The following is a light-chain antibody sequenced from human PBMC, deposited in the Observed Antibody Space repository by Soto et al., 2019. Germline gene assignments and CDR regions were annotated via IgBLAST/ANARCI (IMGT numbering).Light chain of an antibody. V-gene: IGKV3-11*01. CDR1: QSVSSY. CDR3: QQRSNWPRT. Sequence: EIVLTQSPATLSLSPVEIATLSCMASQSVSSYLAWYQQKPGQAPRLLIYDASNRATGIPARFSGSGSGTDFTLTISSLEPEDFAVYYCQQRSNWPRTFGQGTKVDIK. J-gene: IGKJ1*01. CDR2: DAS.